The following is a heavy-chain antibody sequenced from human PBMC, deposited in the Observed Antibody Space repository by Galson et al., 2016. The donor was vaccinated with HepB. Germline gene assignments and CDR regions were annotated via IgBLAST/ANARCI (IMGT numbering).Heavy chain of an antibody. Sequence: SVKVSCKASGGNFNNYVFSWVRQAPGGGLEWMGMIIPISGSTDHAHNFQGRVTITADKSTSTVYMELTSLQSEDTAVCYCAKAAEVEPATPRTYYYYYFGLGVWGHGTTVTVSS. CDR3: AKAAEVEPATPRTYYYYYFGLGV. D-gene: IGHD5-24*01. CDR2: IIPISGST. CDR1: GGNFNNYV. V-gene: IGHV1-69*06. J-gene: IGHJ6*02.